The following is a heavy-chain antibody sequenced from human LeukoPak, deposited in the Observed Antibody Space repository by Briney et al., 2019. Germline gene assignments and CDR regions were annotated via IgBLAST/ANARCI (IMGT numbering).Heavy chain of an antibody. V-gene: IGHV4-59*08. CDR3: ARPSGGDYNSGVFDI. Sequence: SETLSLTCTVSGGTIGSYYWRWIRQPPGKGLEWIGYIYYSGTAKYSPSLKSRLTISVDTSKNHFSLKLSSVTAADTAVYYCARPSGGDYNSGVFDIWGQGTKVTVSS. CDR1: GGTIGSYY. D-gene: IGHD4-17*01. J-gene: IGHJ3*02. CDR2: IYYSGTA.